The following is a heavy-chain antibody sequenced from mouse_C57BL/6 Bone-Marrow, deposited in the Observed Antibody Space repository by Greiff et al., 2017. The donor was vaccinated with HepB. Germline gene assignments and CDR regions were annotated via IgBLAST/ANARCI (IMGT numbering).Heavy chain of an antibody. D-gene: IGHD1-1*01. CDR2: INPYNGDT. Sequence: VQLKESGPELVKPGDSVKISCKASGYSFTGYFMNWVMQSHGKSLEWIGRINPYNGDTFYNQKFKGKATLTVDKSSSTAHMELRSLTSEDSAVYYCARTRNYYGSSPYWYFDVWGTGTTVTVSS. J-gene: IGHJ1*03. CDR1: GYSFTGYF. V-gene: IGHV1-20*01. CDR3: ARTRNYYGSSPYWYFDV.